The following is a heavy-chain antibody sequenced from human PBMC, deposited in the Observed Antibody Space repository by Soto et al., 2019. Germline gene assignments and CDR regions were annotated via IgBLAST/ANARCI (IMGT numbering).Heavy chain of an antibody. CDR2: MNPNSGNT. J-gene: IGHJ4*02. V-gene: IGHV1-8*02. D-gene: IGHD3-16*01. Sequence: QVQLVQSGAEVKKPGASVKVSCKASGYTFTSYDINWVRQATGQGLEWMGWMNPNSGNTGYAQRFQGRVTMTTNTSIRTAYMELRSLRSEETAVYYCARELTSRAVDYWGQGTLVTVSS. CDR3: ARELTSRAVDY. CDR1: GYTFTSYD.